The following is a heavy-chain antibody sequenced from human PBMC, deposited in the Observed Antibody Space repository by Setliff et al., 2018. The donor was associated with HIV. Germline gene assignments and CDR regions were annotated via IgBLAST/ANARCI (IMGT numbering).Heavy chain of an antibody. Sequence: ASVKVSCKTFGYRFTGNYIHWVRQAPGQGLEWMGWINPNNGGTNYAQRFQGRVTMTRDTAISTAYMELNRLRSDDTAVYYCARPLNSYQWELQGYGMDVWSQGTTVTVSS. J-gene: IGHJ6*02. V-gene: IGHV1-2*02. CDR3: ARPLNSYQWELQGYGMDV. CDR1: GYRFTGNY. D-gene: IGHD1-26*01. CDR2: INPNNGGT.